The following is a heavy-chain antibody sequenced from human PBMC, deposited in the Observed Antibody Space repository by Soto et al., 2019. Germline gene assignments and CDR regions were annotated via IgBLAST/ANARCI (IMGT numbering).Heavy chain of an antibody. J-gene: IGHJ6*02. D-gene: IGHD3-22*01. Sequence: GGSLRLSCAASGFTFSSYAMHWVRQAPGKGLEWVAVISYDGGNKYYPDSLKGRFTISRDNSKTTLYLQMNSLRAEDTAVYYCAKDLVVLVTPYYGMDVWGQGTTVP. V-gene: IGHV3-30*18. CDR2: ISYDGGNK. CDR1: GFTFSSYA. CDR3: AKDLVVLVTPYYGMDV.